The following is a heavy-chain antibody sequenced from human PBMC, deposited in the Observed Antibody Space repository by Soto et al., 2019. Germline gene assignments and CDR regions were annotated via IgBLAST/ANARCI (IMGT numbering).Heavy chain of an antibody. D-gene: IGHD6-13*01. V-gene: IGHV4-30-4*01. CDR3: ARGISKYSSWYEPHTWFDA. J-gene: IGHJ5*02. Sequence: QVQLQESGPGLVKPSQTLCLTCNVSGGPINSPDYYWTWIRQSPGKGLEWIGYLYFNGGTQYNPSLRTPISMSLDTSKKHFSLKMRSVTGSDTAVYYCARGISKYSSWYEPHTWFDAWGQGALVTVSS. CDR1: GGPINSPDYY. CDR2: LYFNGGT.